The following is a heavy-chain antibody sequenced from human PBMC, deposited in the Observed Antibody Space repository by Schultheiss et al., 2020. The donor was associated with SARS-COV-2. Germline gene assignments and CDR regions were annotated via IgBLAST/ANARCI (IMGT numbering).Heavy chain of an antibody. J-gene: IGHJ4*02. CDR2: ISYDGSNK. D-gene: IGHD3-22*01. V-gene: IGHV3-30*03. Sequence: GGSLRLSCAASGFTFSTFGMHWVRQAPGKGLEWVAVISYDGSNKYYADSVKGRFTISRDNSKNTLYLQMNSLRAEDTAVYYCATPRGYYDSSGPFDYWGQGTLVTVSS. CDR1: GFTFSTFG. CDR3: ATPRGYYDSSGPFDY.